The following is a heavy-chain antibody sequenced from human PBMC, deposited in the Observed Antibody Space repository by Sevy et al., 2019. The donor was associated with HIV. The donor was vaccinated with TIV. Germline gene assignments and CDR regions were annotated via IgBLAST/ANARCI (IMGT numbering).Heavy chain of an antibody. J-gene: IGHJ6*02. CDR1: GFTFSSYG. V-gene: IGHV3-30*18. D-gene: IGHD2-2*01. CDR2: ISYDGSSK. Sequence: GGSLRLSCTASGFTFSSYGMHWVRQAPGKGLEWVAVISYDGSSKYYADSVKGRFTISRDNSKNTLYLQMNSLRAEDTAVYYCAKSVVIATATDFYFYGMDVWGRGTTVTVSS. CDR3: AKSVVIATATDFYFYGMDV.